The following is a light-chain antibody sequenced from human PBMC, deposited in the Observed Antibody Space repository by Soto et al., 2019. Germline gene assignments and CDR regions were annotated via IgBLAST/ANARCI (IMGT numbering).Light chain of an antibody. Sequence: DIQMTQSPSSLSASVGDRVTITCQASRDIGKFLNWFQEKPGKAPKLLIYDASNLQTGVASRFSGSGSGTDFTFTITKLQPEDFATYYCQRYDSPPPTFGQGTRLEIK. J-gene: IGKJ5*01. CDR2: DAS. CDR1: RDIGKF. V-gene: IGKV1-33*01. CDR3: QRYDSPPPT.